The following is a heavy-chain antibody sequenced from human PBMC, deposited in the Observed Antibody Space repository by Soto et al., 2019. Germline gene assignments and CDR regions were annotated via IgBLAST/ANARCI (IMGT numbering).Heavy chain of an antibody. CDR3: AKNKCSHCYVPFDY. CDR2: ISGNGVRT. CDR1: GFTFSTYA. J-gene: IGHJ4*02. Sequence: EVQLLESGGGLVQPGGSLRLSCEASGFTFSTYAVSWVRQAPGKGLEWVSSISGNGVRTHYADSVKGRFTISRDNSKNTLSLQMNSLGAEDTAVYYCAKNKCSHCYVPFDYWGQGTLVTVSS. D-gene: IGHD2-2*01. V-gene: IGHV3-23*01.